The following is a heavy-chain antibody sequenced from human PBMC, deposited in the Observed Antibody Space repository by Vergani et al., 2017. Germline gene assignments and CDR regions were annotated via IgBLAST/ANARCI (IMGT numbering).Heavy chain of an antibody. V-gene: IGHV3-48*02. CDR3: ARVAVTPPHDYYYYMDV. CDR2: ISSRSDTT. J-gene: IGHJ6*03. CDR1: GLTFNNYR. D-gene: IGHD2-15*01. Sequence: EVQLVESGGDLVQPGGSLRLSCEVSGLTFNNYRMKGVGQAPGRGLEWIAYISSRSDTTFYADSVKGRFTISRVNAKNSLYLQMNRLRDEDTGVYYCARVAVTPPHDYYYYMDVWGKGTTVTVSS.